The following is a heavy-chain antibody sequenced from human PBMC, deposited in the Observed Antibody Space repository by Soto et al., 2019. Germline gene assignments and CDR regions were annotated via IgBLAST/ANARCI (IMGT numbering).Heavy chain of an antibody. D-gene: IGHD3-10*01. J-gene: IGHJ6*02. CDR2: ISACNSNT. Sequence: ASVKVSCKASGYTFTIYGISWVRQVPGQGLEWMGWISACNSNTNYTQKLQGHVTMTTDTSIRTAYAEWSSLKPSDHAMYYCARVMVGLDYYYGMDVWGQGTTVTVSS. CDR3: ARVMVGLDYYYGMDV. V-gene: IGHV1-18*01. CDR1: GYTFTIYG.